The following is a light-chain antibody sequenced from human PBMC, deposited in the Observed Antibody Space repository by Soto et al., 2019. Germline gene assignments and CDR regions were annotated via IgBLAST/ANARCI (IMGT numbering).Light chain of an antibody. CDR1: SPNIGAGYD. CDR3: QSYDSSLSAYV. V-gene: IGLV1-40*01. CDR2: VNI. Sequence: QSVLTQPPSVSGAPGQRVTFSCTGSSPNIGAGYDVHWYQQLPGTAPKLLIYVNINRPSGVPDRFSGSKSGTSASLAITGLQAEDEAEYYCQSYDSSLSAYVFGTGTKVTVL. J-gene: IGLJ1*01.